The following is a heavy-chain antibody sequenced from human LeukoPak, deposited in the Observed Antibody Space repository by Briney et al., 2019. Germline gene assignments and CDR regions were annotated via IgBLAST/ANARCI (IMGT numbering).Heavy chain of an antibody. CDR3: ARTRKQQPNPHFDY. D-gene: IGHD6-13*01. CDR1: GGTFSSYA. Sequence: SVKVSCKASGGTFSSYAISWVRQAPGQGLEWMGGIIPIFGTANYAQKFQGRVTITADESTSTAYMELSSLRSEDTAVYYCARTRKQQPNPHFDYWGQGTLVTVSS. CDR2: IIPIFGTA. J-gene: IGHJ4*02. V-gene: IGHV1-69*01.